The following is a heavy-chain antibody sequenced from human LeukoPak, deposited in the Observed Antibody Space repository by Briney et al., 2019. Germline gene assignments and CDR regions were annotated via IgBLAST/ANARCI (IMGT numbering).Heavy chain of an antibody. CDR1: GYTFTGYY. CDR3: AREPWGYYGSGSIDY. Sequence: ASVKVSCKASGYTFTGYYMHWVRQAPGQGLEWMGWINPNSGGTNYARKFQGRVTMTRDTSISTAYMELSRLRSDDTAVYYCAREPWGYYGSGSIDYWGQGTLVTVSS. D-gene: IGHD3-10*01. V-gene: IGHV1-2*02. CDR2: INPNSGGT. J-gene: IGHJ4*02.